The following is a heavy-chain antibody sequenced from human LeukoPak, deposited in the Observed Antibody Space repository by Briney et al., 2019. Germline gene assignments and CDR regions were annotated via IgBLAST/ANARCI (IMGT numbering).Heavy chain of an antibody. V-gene: IGHV5-51*01. Sequence: GESLKISCKGSGYSFTSYWISWVRQMPGKGLGWMGIIYPGDSDTRYSPSFQGQVTISADKSISTAYLQWSSLKASDTAMYYCARLGMYSTNWDWFDYWGQGTLVTVSS. CDR2: IYPGDSDT. J-gene: IGHJ4*02. CDR1: GYSFTSYW. D-gene: IGHD6-13*01. CDR3: ARLGMYSTNWDWFDY.